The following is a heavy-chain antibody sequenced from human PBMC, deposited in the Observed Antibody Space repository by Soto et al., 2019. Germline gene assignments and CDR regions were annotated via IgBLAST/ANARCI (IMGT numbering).Heavy chain of an antibody. J-gene: IGHJ4*02. V-gene: IGHV3-30*18. CDR1: GFTFSSYG. D-gene: IGHD3-22*01. Sequence: QAQLVESGGGVVQPGRSLRLSCAASGFTFSSYGIHWVRQAPGKGLEWVAVISYDGLNKNYVDSVKGRFTISRDNSKNTVYLEMNSLRAEDTAVYHCAKDTHYHDSSGYYIFEYWGQGTLVTVSS. CDR3: AKDTHYHDSSGYYIFEY. CDR2: ISYDGLNK.